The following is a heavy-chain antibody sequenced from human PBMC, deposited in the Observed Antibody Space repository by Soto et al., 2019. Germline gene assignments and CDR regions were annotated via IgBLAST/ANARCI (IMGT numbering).Heavy chain of an antibody. CDR3: ATRYGYCSGGSCFSPLPYDAFDI. D-gene: IGHD2-15*01. J-gene: IGHJ3*02. Sequence: SETLSLTCTVSGGSISSYYWSWIRQPPGKGLEWIGYIYYSGSTNYNPSLKSRVTISVDTSKNQFSLKLSSVTAADTAVYYCATRYGYCSGGSCFSPLPYDAFDIWGQGTMVTVSS. CDR2: IYYSGST. V-gene: IGHV4-59*08. CDR1: GGSISSYY.